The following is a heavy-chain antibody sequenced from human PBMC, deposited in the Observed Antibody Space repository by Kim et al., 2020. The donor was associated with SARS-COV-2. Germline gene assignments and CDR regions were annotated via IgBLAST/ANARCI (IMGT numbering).Heavy chain of an antibody. J-gene: IGHJ4*02. CDR3: ARGRGLAGYFDY. D-gene: IGHD3-16*01. Sequence: SETLSLTCTVSGGPISSYYWSWIRQPPGKGLEWIGYIYYSGSTNYNPSLKSRVTISVDTSKNQFSLKLSSVTAADTAVYYCARGRGLAGYFDYWGQGTLVTVSS. CDR1: GGPISSYY. CDR2: IYYSGST. V-gene: IGHV4-59*13.